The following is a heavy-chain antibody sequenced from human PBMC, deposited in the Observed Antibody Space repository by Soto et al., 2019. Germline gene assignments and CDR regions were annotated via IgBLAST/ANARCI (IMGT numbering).Heavy chain of an antibody. V-gene: IGHV1-69*08. CDR2: IIPILGIA. CDR3: ARDSDVVVVAATFDY. D-gene: IGHD2-15*01. J-gene: IGHJ4*02. Sequence: QVQLVQSGAEVKKPGSSVKVSCKASGGTFSSYTISWVRQAPGQGLEWMGRIIPILGIANYAQKFQGRVTITADKSTRTAYMELSSLRSEDTAVYYCARDSDVVVVAATFDYWGQGTLVTVSS. CDR1: GGTFSSYT.